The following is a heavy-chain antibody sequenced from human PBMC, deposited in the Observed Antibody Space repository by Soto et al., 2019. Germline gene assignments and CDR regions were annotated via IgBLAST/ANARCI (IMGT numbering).Heavy chain of an antibody. CDR3: ARSVHLPSNYADY. CDR1: GFTFSDYY. D-gene: IGHD4-4*01. Sequence: QVQLVESGGGLVKPGGSLRLSCAASGFTFSDYYMSWIRQAPGKGLEWVSYISTSGNTVNYADSVKGRFTISRDNAENSLYLQLSSLRVEDTAVYYCARSVHLPSNYADYWGQGTLVTVSS. CDR2: ISTSGNTV. J-gene: IGHJ4*02. V-gene: IGHV3-11*01.